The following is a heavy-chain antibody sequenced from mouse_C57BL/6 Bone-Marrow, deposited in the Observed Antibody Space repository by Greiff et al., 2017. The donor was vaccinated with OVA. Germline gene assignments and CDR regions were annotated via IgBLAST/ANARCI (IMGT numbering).Heavy chain of an antibody. D-gene: IGHD2-2*01. CDR3: ARDKVRRDFDV. CDR2: ISYDGSN. J-gene: IGHJ1*03. CDR1: GYSITSGYY. V-gene: IGHV3-6*01. Sequence: QSGPGLVKPSQSLSLTCSVTGYSITSGYYWNWIRQFPGNKLEWMGYISYDGSNNYNPSLNNRISITRDTSKNQFFLKLNSVTTEDTATYYCARDKVRRDFDVWGTGTTVTVSS.